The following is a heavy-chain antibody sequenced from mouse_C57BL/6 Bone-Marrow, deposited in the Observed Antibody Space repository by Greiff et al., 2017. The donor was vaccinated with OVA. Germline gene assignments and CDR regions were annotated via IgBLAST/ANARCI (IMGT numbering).Heavy chain of an antibody. CDR1: GYTFTSYT. CDR3: ARDYYDYDGFAY. CDR2: INPSSGYT. J-gene: IGHJ3*01. V-gene: IGHV1-4*01. D-gene: IGHD2-4*01. Sequence: QVQLQQSGAELARPGASVKMSCKASGYTFTSYTLHWVKQRPGQGLEWIGYINPSSGYTKYNQKFKDKATLTADKSSSTAYMQPIRLTSEDSAVYYCARDYYDYDGFAYWGQGTLVTVSA.